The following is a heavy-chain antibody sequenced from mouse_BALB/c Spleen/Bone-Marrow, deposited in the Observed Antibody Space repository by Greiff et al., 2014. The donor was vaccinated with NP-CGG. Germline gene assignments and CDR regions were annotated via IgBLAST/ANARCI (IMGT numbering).Heavy chain of an antibody. CDR3: ARYYYGSSYFDY. Sequence: QLQESVAERVKPGDSVKLSCTASGFNIKDAYMHWVKQRPEQGLEWIGRIDPANGNTKYDPKFQGKATITADTSSNTAYLQLSSLTSEDTAVYYCARYYYGSSYFDYWGQGTTLTVSS. V-gene: IGHV14-3*02. J-gene: IGHJ2*01. CDR1: GFNIKDAY. D-gene: IGHD1-1*01. CDR2: IDPANGNT.